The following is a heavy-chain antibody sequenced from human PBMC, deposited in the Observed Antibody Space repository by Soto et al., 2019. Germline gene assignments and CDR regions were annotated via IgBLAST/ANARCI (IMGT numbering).Heavy chain of an antibody. CDR1: GFTFSDYY. CDR3: GRPWYYYYGMDV. Sequence: QVELVESGGGLAKPGGSLRLSCAASGFTFSDYYMSWIRQAPGKGLEWVSYISSSGSPIYYADSVKGRFTISRDNAKNSLYLQMNSLSAEDTAVYYCGRPWYYYYGMDVWGQGTTVTVSS. V-gene: IGHV3-11*01. J-gene: IGHJ6*02. CDR2: ISSSGSPI.